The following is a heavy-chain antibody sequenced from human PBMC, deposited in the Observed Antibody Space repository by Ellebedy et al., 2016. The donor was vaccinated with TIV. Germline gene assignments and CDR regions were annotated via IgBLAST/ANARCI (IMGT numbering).Heavy chain of an antibody. CDR3: TTDPEKGGIAAAGKNY. J-gene: IGHJ4*02. CDR1: GFTFSNAW. Sequence: GESLKISCAASGFTFSNAWMNWVRQAPGKGLEWVGRIKSKTDGGTTDYAAPVKGIFTISRDDSKNTLYLQMNSLKTEDTAVYYCTTDPEKGGIAAAGKNYWGQGTLVTVSS. D-gene: IGHD6-13*01. CDR2: IKSKTDGGTT. V-gene: IGHV3-15*07.